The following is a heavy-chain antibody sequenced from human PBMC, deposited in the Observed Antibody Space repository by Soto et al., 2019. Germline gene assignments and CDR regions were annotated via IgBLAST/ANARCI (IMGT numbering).Heavy chain of an antibody. V-gene: IGHV1-18*01. D-gene: IGHD3-3*01. J-gene: IGHJ6*02. CDR1: GYTSTSYG. Sequence: ASVKVSCKASGYTSTSYGISWVRQAPGQGLEWMGWISAYNGNTNYAQKLQGRVTMTTDTSTSTAYMELRSLRSDDTAVYYCARGGASDLGWGNYYGMDVWGQGTTVTVSS. CDR3: ARGGASDLGWGNYYGMDV. CDR2: ISAYNGNT.